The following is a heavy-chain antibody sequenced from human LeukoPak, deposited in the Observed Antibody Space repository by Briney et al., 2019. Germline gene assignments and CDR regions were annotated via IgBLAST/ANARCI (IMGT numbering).Heavy chain of an antibody. V-gene: IGHV1-69*04. CDR3: ARVGEYYDSRGYYGY. CDR1: GGTFSSYA. J-gene: IGHJ4*02. D-gene: IGHD3-22*01. Sequence: SAKVSCKASGGTFSSYAISWVRQDPGQGLEWMGRIIPILGIANYAQKFQGRVTITADKSTSTAYMELSSLRSEDTGVYYCARVGEYYDSRGYYGYWGQGTLVTVSS. CDR2: IIPILGIA.